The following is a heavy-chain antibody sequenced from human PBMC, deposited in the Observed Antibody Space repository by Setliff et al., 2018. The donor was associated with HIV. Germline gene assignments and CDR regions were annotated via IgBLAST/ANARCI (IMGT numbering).Heavy chain of an antibody. V-gene: IGHV3-7*03. Sequence: PGGSLRLSCAASTFTFRTYWMSWVRQAPGKGLEWVANIKEDGGGKWYVDSVKGRFTISRDNVRNSLYLQMNSLRAEDTAVYCCVRDSINYDKAFDIRGQGTMVTVSS. CDR1: TFTFRTYW. CDR3: VRDSINYDKAFDI. J-gene: IGHJ3*02. D-gene: IGHD3-16*01. CDR2: IKEDGGGK.